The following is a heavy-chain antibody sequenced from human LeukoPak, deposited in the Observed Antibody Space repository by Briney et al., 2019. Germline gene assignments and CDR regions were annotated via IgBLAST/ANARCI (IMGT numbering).Heavy chain of an antibody. V-gene: IGHV3-23*01. D-gene: IGHD6-13*01. Sequence: PGGSLRLSCAASGFTFSNYAMSWVRQAPGKGLEWVSVISGSGNSTYYADSVKGRFTISRDSSKNTLYLEMSSLRAEDTAVYYCVTNSYTSSWYNWFDPWGQGTLVTVSS. CDR2: ISGSGNST. CDR1: GFTFSNYA. CDR3: VTNSYTSSWYNWFDP. J-gene: IGHJ5*02.